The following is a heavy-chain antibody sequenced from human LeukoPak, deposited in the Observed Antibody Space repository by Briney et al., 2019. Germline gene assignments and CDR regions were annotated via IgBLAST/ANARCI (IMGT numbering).Heavy chain of an antibody. J-gene: IGHJ4*02. CDR1: GFTFSSYS. V-gene: IGHV3-21*01. D-gene: IGHD4-17*01. CDR3: ARETMTTVTTGEYYFDY. Sequence: GGSLRLSCAASGFTFSSYSMNWVRQAPGKGLEWVSSISSSSSYIYYADSVKGRFTISRDNAKNPLYLQMNSLRAEDTAVYYCARETMTTVTTGEYYFDYWGQGTLVTVPS. CDR2: ISSSSSYI.